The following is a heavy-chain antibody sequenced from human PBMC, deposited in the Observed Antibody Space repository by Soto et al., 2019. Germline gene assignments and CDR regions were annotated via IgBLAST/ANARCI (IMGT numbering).Heavy chain of an antibody. V-gene: IGHV4-4*02. CDR2: FHHSGNS. J-gene: IGHJ4*02. Sequence: QVQLQESGPGLVKPSGTLSLPCAVSGDSISIDNWWSWVRQPPGKGLEWIGEFHHSGNSNYNPSLKSRVIISVDKSKNQFSLNLSSVTDADTAVYYCARGERQQQRDYWGQGTLVTVSS. CDR1: GDSISIDNW. CDR3: ARGERQQQRDY. D-gene: IGHD6-25*01.